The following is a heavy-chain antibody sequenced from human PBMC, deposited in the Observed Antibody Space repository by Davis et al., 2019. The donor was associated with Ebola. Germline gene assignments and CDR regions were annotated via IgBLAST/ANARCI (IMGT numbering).Heavy chain of an antibody. CDR2: IYWDDDK. J-gene: IGHJ6*02. V-gene: IGHV2-5*02. D-gene: IGHD6-6*01. CDR1: GFSLSTSGVG. Sequence: SGPTLVKPTQTLTLTCTFSGFSLSTSGVGVGWIRQPPGKALEWLALIYWDDDKRYSTSLKSRLTITKDTSKNQVVLTMTNMDPVDTATYYCALPSSSHYYYGMDVWGQGTTVTVSS. CDR3: ALPSSSHYYYGMDV.